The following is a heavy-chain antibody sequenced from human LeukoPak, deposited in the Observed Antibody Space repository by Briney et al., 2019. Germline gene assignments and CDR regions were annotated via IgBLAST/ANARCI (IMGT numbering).Heavy chain of an antibody. CDR1: GYTFTSYD. Sequence: ASVKVSCKASGYTFTSYDINWVRQAPGQGLEWMGGIIPTFGTAAYAKKFQGRVTISADESTSTAYMELSSLTSEDTAVYYCARDLAMVRGARYRPYKWFDPWGQGTLVTVSS. J-gene: IGHJ5*02. D-gene: IGHD3-10*01. CDR3: ARDLAMVRGARYRPYKWFDP. CDR2: IIPTFGTA. V-gene: IGHV1-69*13.